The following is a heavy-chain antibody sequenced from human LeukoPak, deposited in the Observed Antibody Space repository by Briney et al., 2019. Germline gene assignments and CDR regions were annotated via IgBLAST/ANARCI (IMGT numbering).Heavy chain of an antibody. D-gene: IGHD6-13*01. CDR3: ARDPPMRSSWYYFDY. V-gene: IGHV1-2*02. CDR2: INPNSGGT. J-gene: IGHJ4*02. CDR1: GYTFTGYY. Sequence: ASVKVSCKASGYTFTGYYIHWVRQAPGQGLEWMGWINPNSGGTNYAQKFQGRVTMTRDTSISTAYMELSRLRSDDTAVYYCARDPPMRSSWYYFDYWGQGTLVTVSS.